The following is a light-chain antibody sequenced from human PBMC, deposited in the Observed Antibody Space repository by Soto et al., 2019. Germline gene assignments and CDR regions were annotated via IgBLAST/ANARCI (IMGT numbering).Light chain of an antibody. J-gene: IGLJ1*01. CDR2: EGS. Sequence: QSALTQPASVSGSPGQSITISCTGTSSDVGSYNLVSWYQQHPGKAPKLMIYEGSKRPSGVSNRFSCSKSGNTASLTISGLQAEDEADYYCCSYAGSSTFAGYVFGTGTKVTVL. CDR3: CSYAGSSTFAGYV. CDR1: SSDVGSYNL. V-gene: IGLV2-23*03.